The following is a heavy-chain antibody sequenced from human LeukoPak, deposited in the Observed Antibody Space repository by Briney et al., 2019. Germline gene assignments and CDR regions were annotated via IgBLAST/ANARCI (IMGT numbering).Heavy chain of an antibody. D-gene: IGHD6-19*01. J-gene: IGHJ3*02. CDR2: ISYDGSNK. V-gene: IGHV3-30*18. CDR3: AKPIAVAGTGAFDI. CDR1: GFTFGSYG. Sequence: GGSLRLSCAASGFTFGSYGMHWVRQAPGKGLEWVAVISYDGSNKYYADSVKGRFTISRDNSKNTLYLQMNSLRAEDTAVYYCAKPIAVAGTGAFDIWGQGTMVTVSS.